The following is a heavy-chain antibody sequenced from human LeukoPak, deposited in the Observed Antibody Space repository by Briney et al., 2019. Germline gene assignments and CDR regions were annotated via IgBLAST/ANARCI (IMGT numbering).Heavy chain of an antibody. V-gene: IGHV4-59*01. Sequence: KPSETLSLTCTVSGGSISSYYWNWIRQPPGKGLEWIGYIYYSGSTNYNPSLKSRVTISVDTSKNQFSLKLSSVTAADTAMYYCATVPPVRAATGTGFRFDYWGQGTLVTVSS. D-gene: IGHD6-13*01. CDR1: GGSISSYY. J-gene: IGHJ4*02. CDR2: IYYSGST. CDR3: ATVPPVRAATGTGFRFDY.